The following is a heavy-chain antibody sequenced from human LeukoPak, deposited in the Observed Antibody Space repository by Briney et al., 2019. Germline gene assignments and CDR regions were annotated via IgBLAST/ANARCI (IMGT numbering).Heavy chain of an antibody. Sequence: SETLSLTCTVSGASISSYFWSWIRQPPGKGLEWIGFIYYSGSTNYNPSLKSRVTISVDTSKNQFSLKLSSVTAADTAVYYCARAGYYYDSSGYSDKWGQGTLVTVSS. CDR2: IYYSGST. D-gene: IGHD3-22*01. V-gene: IGHV4-59*12. J-gene: IGHJ4*02. CDR3: ARAGYYYDSSGYSDK. CDR1: GASISSYF.